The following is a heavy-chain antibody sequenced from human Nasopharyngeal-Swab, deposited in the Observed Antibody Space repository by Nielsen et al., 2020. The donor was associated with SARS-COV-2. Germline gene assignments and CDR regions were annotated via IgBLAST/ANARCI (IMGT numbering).Heavy chain of an antibody. Sequence: GESLKISCAASGFTFSSYWMSWVRQAPGKGLEWVANIKQDGSEKYYVDPVKGRFTISRDNAKNSLYLQMNSLRAEDTAVYYCARLESSSWYWSYWGQGTLVTVSS. D-gene: IGHD6-13*01. V-gene: IGHV3-7*01. CDR1: GFTFSSYW. J-gene: IGHJ4*02. CDR3: ARLESSSWYWSY. CDR2: IKQDGSEK.